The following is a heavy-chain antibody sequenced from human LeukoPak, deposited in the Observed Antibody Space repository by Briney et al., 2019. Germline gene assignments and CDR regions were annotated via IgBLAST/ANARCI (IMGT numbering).Heavy chain of an antibody. CDR2: ISGSGDST. CDR1: GFTFSSYA. V-gene: IGHV3-23*01. Sequence: PGGSLRLSCAASGFTFSSYAMSWVRQAPGKGLEWVSAISGSGDSTYYADSVKGRFTISRDNSKNTLYLQMNSLRAEDTAVYYCAKDWGEYFDYVWGSFTSFDSWGQGTLVTVSS. CDR3: AKDWGEYFDYVWGSFTSFDS. J-gene: IGHJ4*02. D-gene: IGHD3-16*01.